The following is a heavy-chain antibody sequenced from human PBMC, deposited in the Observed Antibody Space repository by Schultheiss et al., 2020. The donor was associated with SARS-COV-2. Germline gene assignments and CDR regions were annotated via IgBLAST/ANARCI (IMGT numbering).Heavy chain of an antibody. D-gene: IGHD2-2*01. Sequence: GGSLRLSCAASGFTFSSYAMSWVRQAPRKGLEWVSSISGTGGGTYYADSVKGRFTISRDNSKNTLYLQMNSPRAEDAAVYYCAKGLGYCSSTTYQIWFDPWGQGTLVTVSS. CDR3: AKGLGYCSSTTYQIWFDP. J-gene: IGHJ5*02. CDR2: ISGTGGGT. CDR1: GFTFSSYA. V-gene: IGHV3-23*01.